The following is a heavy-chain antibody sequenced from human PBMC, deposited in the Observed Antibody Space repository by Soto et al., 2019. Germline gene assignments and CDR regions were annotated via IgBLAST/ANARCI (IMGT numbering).Heavy chain of an antibody. Sequence: EVQLLESGGGLVQPGGSLRLSCAASGFTFSSYAMSWVRQAPGKGLEWVSAISSSGGNTYYADSVKGRFTISRDNSKNTLYLQMNSLRAEDTAVYYCAKDLVPTTVTTFDYWGQGTLVTVSS. CDR1: GFTFSSYA. J-gene: IGHJ4*02. V-gene: IGHV3-23*01. CDR2: ISSSGGNT. D-gene: IGHD4-17*01. CDR3: AKDLVPTTVTTFDY.